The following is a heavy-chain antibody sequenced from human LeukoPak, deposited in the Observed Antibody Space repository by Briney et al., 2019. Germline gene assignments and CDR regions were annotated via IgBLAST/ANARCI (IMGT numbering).Heavy chain of an antibody. CDR2: IHPSDSDT. CDR1: GYSFTTYW. CDR3: ARHYYNDNTLLDF. Sequence: GESLRISCKGSGYSFTTYWISWVRQMPGEGPEWMGRIHPSDSDTNYSPSFQGHVTFSTDKSISTAYLQWPSLKASDTAIYFCARHYYNDNTLLDFWGQGTLVTVSS. D-gene: IGHD3-22*01. J-gene: IGHJ4*02. V-gene: IGHV5-10-1*01.